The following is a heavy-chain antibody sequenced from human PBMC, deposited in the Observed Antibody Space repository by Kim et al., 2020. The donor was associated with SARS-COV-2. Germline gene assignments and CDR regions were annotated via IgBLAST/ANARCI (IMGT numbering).Heavy chain of an antibody. V-gene: IGHV3-23*01. Sequence: GGSLRLSCAASGFTFSSYAMSWVRQAPGKGLEWVSAISGSGGSTYYADSVKGRFTISRDNSKNTLYLQMNSLRAEDTAVYYCAKRGPGSTMIVVVITTRAPGPGYFDYWGQGTLVTVSS. CDR2: ISGSGGST. D-gene: IGHD3-22*01. CDR3: AKRGPGSTMIVVVITTRAPGPGYFDY. J-gene: IGHJ4*02. CDR1: GFTFSSYA.